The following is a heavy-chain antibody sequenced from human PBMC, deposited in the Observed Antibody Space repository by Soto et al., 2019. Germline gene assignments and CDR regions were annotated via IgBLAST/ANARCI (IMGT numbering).Heavy chain of an antibody. J-gene: IGHJ6*02. D-gene: IGHD2-15*01. CDR1: GDSISNYY. Sequence: SETLSLTCTVSGDSISNYYWTWIRQPPGKGLEWIGYIYYSGSTNYNPSLKSRVTISVDTSKNQFSLKLSSVTAADTAVYYCASEYCSGGSCPLYYGMDVWGQGTTVTVSS. V-gene: IGHV4-59*12. CDR3: ASEYCSGGSCPLYYGMDV. CDR2: IYYSGST.